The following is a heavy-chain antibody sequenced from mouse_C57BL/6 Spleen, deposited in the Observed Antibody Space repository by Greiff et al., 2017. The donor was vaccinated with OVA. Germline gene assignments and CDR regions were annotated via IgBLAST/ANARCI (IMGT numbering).Heavy chain of an antibody. CDR3: ARTPYAYGSPYYYAMDY. CDR1: GYAFSSSW. Sequence: QVQLQQSGPELVKPGASVKISCKASGYAFSSSWMNWVKQRPGKGLEWIGRIYPGDGDTNYNGKFKGKATLTADKSSSTAYMQRSSLTSEDSAVYFCARTPYAYGSPYYYAMDYWGQGTSVTVSS. V-gene: IGHV1-82*01. J-gene: IGHJ4*01. D-gene: IGHD1-1*01. CDR2: IYPGDGDT.